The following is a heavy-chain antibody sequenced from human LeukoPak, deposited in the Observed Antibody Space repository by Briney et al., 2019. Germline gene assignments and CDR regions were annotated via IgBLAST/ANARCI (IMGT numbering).Heavy chain of an antibody. CDR3: AKGSHTVRPYYFDY. CDR2: IWYDGSNK. V-gene: IGHV3-33*06. CDR1: GFIFSGYG. Sequence: GGSLRLSCVASGFIFSGYGMHWVRQAPGKGLEWVAVIWYDGSNKYYADSVKGRFTISRDNSKNTLYLQMNSLRAEDTAVYYCAKGSHTVRPYYFDYWGQGTLVTVSS. D-gene: IGHD4-11*01. J-gene: IGHJ4*02.